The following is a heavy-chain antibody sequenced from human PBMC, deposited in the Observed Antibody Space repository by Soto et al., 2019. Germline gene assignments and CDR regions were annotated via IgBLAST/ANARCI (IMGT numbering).Heavy chain of an antibody. D-gene: IGHD3-16*01. CDR1: GFSFTSYW. J-gene: IGHJ4*02. CDR3: VTDYDAKGWGTY. Sequence: EVQLVESGGGLVQPGGSLRLSCAASGFSFTSYWMDWVRQAPGKGLEWVAMINEDGSEKYYVDSVKGRFTISRDNAKNSLYLEMDSLRAEDTAVYYCVTDYDAKGWGTYWGQGNLVTVPS. V-gene: IGHV3-7*04. CDR2: INEDGSEK.